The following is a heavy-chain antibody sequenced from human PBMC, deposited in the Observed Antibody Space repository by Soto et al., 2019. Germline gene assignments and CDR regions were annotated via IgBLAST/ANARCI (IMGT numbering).Heavy chain of an antibody. J-gene: IGHJ4*02. Sequence: SETLSLTCAVPGYSISSSNWWGWIRQPPGKGLEWIGYIYYSGSTNHNPSLKSRVTMSVDTSKNQFSLKLSSVTAADTAVYYCASQGRDDYNYVNYFDCWGQGTLVTVSS. CDR2: IYYSGST. CDR3: ASQGRDDYNYVNYFDC. D-gene: IGHD4-4*01. V-gene: IGHV4-28*01. CDR1: GYSISSSNW.